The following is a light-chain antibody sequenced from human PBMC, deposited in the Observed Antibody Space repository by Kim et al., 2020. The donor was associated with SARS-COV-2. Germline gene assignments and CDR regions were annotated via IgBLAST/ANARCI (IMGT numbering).Light chain of an antibody. CDR3: YSIDTTGNHRV. CDR2: EDT. Sequence: SYELTQPPSVSVSPGQTARITCSGDALPKKYAYRYQQKSGQAPVLVISEDTKRPSGIPERFSGSSSGTMATLTISGAQVEDEADYYCYSIDTTGNHRVFGTGTKVTVL. J-gene: IGLJ1*01. CDR1: ALPKKY. V-gene: IGLV3-10*01.